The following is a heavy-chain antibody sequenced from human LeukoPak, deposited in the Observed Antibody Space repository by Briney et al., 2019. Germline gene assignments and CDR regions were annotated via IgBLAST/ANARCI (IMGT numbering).Heavy chain of an antibody. V-gene: IGHV1-18*04. J-gene: IGHJ6*04. CDR2: ISAYNGNT. Sequence: ASVKVSCKASGYTFSDFYIHWVRQAPGQGLEWMGWISAYNGNTNYAQKLQGRVTMTTDTSTSTAYMELRSLRSDDTAVYYCARDLSGYDLIGMDVWGKGTTVTVSS. CDR1: GYTFSDFY. D-gene: IGHD5-12*01. CDR3: ARDLSGYDLIGMDV.